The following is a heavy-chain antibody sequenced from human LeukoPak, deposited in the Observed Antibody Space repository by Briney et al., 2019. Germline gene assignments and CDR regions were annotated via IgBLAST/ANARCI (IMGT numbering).Heavy chain of an antibody. CDR3: ARVTGVVPAGYMDG. Sequence: SETLSLTCTVSGGSFSSGGYYWSWLRQHPGKGLEWIGCIYYCGSTYYNPSLKSRVTISVDTSKNQFSMKLSSVTDADTAVYYCARVTGVVPAGYMDGWGKGTTVTVS. CDR1: GGSFSSGGYY. D-gene: IGHD2-2*01. J-gene: IGHJ6*03. V-gene: IGHV4-31*03. CDR2: IYYCGST.